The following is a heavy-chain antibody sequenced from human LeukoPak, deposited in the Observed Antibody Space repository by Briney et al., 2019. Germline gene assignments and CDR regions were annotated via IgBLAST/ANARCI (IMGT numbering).Heavy chain of an antibody. CDR2: IIPMFGTA. J-gene: IGHJ6*03. Sequence: GSSVRVSSKASGGTFSKYAINWVRQAPGQGLEWVGGIIPMFGTANCAQKFQGRVTITADESTSTAYMELSSLRSEDTAMYYCARTTRRGGGRAYYYYYMDVWGKGTTVTVSS. CDR3: ARTTRRGGGRAYYYYYMDV. D-gene: IGHD3-16*01. V-gene: IGHV1-69*01. CDR1: GGTFSKYA.